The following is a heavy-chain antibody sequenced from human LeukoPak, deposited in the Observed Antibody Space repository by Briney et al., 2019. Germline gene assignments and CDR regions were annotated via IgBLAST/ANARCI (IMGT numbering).Heavy chain of an antibody. CDR2: ISFDGSNK. CDR3: ARKRITIFGVVIDYYGMDV. CDR1: GFTFISYG. D-gene: IGHD3-3*01. J-gene: IGHJ6*02. Sequence: PGRSLRLSCAASGFTFISYGMHWVRQAPGKGLEWVAVISFDGSNKYYADSVKGRFTISRDNSNNTLYLQMNSLRAEDTAMYYCARKRITIFGVVIDYYGMDVWGQGTTVTVSS. V-gene: IGHV3-30*19.